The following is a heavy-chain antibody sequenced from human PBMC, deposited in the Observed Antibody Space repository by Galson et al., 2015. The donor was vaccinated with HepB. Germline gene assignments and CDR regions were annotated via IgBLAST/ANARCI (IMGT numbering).Heavy chain of an antibody. J-gene: IGHJ4*02. Sequence: SLRLSCAASGFTFDDYAMHWVRQAPGKGLEWVSGISWNSGSIGYADSVKGRFTISRDNAKNSLYLQMNSLRAEDTALYYCAKEKGSSGYYWLDYWGQGTLVTVSS. V-gene: IGHV3-9*01. CDR2: ISWNSGSI. D-gene: IGHD3-22*01. CDR1: GFTFDDYA. CDR3: AKEKGSSGYYWLDY.